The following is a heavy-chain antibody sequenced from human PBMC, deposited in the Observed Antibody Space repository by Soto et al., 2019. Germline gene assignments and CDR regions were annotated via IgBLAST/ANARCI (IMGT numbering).Heavy chain of an antibody. V-gene: IGHV2-5*02. CDR2: IYWDEDK. D-gene: IGHD2-2*01. CDR3: ARTMPPRIFDS. Sequence: QITLKEAGPTLVKPTQTLTLTCSFSGFSLITSGVGVGWIRQPPGKALEWLALIYWDEDKDYRTSLKSRLTSTKDLSKNQVVHTMSNLDPVATATYYCARTMPPRIFDSWGQGTLVTVSS. CDR1: GFSLITSGVG. J-gene: IGHJ4*02.